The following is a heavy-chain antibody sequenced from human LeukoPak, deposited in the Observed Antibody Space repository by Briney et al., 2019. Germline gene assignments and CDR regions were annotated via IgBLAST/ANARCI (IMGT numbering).Heavy chain of an antibody. CDR1: GYTFSNYA. V-gene: IGHV7-4-1*02. CDR3: ATRYSSSHYYYMDV. CDR2: INTNTGNP. D-gene: IGHD6-13*01. J-gene: IGHJ6*03. Sequence: SVKASCKASGYTFSNYAMNWVRQAPGQGLEWMGWINTNTGNPTYGQGFRGRFVFSMDTSVSTAYVQISSLKAEDTAVYYCATRYSSSHYYYMDVWGEGTTVTVSS.